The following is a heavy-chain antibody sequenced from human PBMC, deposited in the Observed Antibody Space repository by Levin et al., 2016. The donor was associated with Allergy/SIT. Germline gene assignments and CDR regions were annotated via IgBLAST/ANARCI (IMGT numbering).Heavy chain of an antibody. CDR2: IIPIFGTA. J-gene: IGHJ4*02. V-gene: IGHV1-69*13. CDR3: ARGEQQLGASYDY. Sequence: SVKVSCKASGGTFSSYAISWVRQAPGQGLEWMGGIIPIFGTANYAQKFQGRVTITADESTSTAYMELSSLRSEDTAVYYCARGEQQLGASYDYWGQGTLVTVSS. CDR1: GGTFSSYA. D-gene: IGHD6-13*01.